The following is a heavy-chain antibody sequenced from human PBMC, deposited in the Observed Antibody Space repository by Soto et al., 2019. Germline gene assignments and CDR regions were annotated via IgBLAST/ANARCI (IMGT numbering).Heavy chain of an antibody. J-gene: IGHJ4*02. V-gene: IGHV1-18*01. D-gene: IGHD2-15*01. CDR2: ISAYNGNT. CDR1: GYTFTSYG. CDR3: ARDYGHDCSGGNCYFYF. Sequence: QVQLVQSGAEVKKPGASVKVSCKASGYTFTSYGISWVRQAPGQGLEWMGWISAYNGNTNYAQKLQGRVTITADESTSTAHMELSSLRSEDTAIYYCARDYGHDCSGGNCYFYFWGQGTLVTVSS.